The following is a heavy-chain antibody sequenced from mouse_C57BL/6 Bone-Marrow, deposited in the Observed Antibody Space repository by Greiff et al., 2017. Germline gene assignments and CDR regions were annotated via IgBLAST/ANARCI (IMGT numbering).Heavy chain of an antibody. Sequence: QVQLQQSGAELVKPGASVKMSCKASGYTFTSYWITWVKQRPGQGLEWIGDIYPGSGSTNYNAKFKSKDTLTVDTSSSTAYMQLSSLTSEDSAVDYGAYYYGGYYFDYGGQGTTRTVSS. CDR2: IYPGSGST. D-gene: IGHD1-1*01. CDR3: AYYYGGYYFDY. CDR1: GYTFTSYW. J-gene: IGHJ2*01. V-gene: IGHV1-55*01.